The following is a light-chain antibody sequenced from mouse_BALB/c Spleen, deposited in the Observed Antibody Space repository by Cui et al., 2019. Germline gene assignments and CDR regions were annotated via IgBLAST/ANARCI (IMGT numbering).Light chain of an antibody. J-gene: IGKJ1*01. CDR2: WAS. CDR1: PSVLYSSNQKNC. Sequence: KIMMTQAPSSLAVSAGEKVTMSCKSSPSVLYSSNQKNCLDWYQQKPGQSPKLLIYWASTRGSGVPDRFTGSGSGTDFTLTISSVQAEDLAVYYCHQYLSSWTFGGGTKLEIK. V-gene: IGKV8-27*01. CDR3: HQYLSSWT.